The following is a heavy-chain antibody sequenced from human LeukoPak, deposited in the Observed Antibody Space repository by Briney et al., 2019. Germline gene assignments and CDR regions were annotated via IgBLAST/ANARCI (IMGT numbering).Heavy chain of an antibody. V-gene: IGHV4-61*10. CDR1: GVSISSGIYY. J-gene: IGHJ6*03. D-gene: IGHD3-10*01. CDR2: INHSGIT. Sequence: SETLSLTCTVSGVSISSGIYYWSWIRQPAGKGLEGIGEINHSGITNYNPSLKSRVTISLNTSKNQFSLKLSSVTAADTAVYYCARDGSGSNYYYYYLDVWGKGPTVTVSS. CDR3: ARDGSGSNYYYYYLDV.